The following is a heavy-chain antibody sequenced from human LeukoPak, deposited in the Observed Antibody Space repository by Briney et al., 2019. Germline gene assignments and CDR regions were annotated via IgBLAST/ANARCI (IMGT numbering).Heavy chain of an antibody. D-gene: IGHD5-24*01. V-gene: IGHV3-21*01. CDR2: ISSRSNYI. Sequence: GGSLRLSCAASGFTFSSYTMNWVRQAPGKGLEWVSSISSRSNYIYYADSVKGRFTIARDNAKNSLYLQMNSLRAEDTAVYYCARDQWLQSYDYMDVWGKGTTVTISS. CDR3: ARDQWLQSYDYMDV. J-gene: IGHJ6*03. CDR1: GFTFSSYT.